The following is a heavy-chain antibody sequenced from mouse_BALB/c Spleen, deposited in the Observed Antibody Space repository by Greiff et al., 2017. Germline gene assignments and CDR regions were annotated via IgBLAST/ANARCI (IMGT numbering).Heavy chain of an antibody. V-gene: IGHV5-6-4*01. D-gene: IGHD1-1*01. Sequence: EVNLVESGGGLVKPGGSLKLSCAASGFTFSSYTMSWVRQTPEKRLEWVATISSGGSYTYYPDSVKGRFTISRDNAKNTLYLQMSSLKSEDTAMYYCTRGAITTTKPFAYWGQGTLVTVSA. CDR1: GFTFSSYT. CDR3: TRGAITTTKPFAY. J-gene: IGHJ3*01. CDR2: ISSGGSYT.